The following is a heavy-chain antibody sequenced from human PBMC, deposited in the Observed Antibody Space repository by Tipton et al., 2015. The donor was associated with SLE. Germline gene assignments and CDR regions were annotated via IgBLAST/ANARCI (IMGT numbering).Heavy chain of an antibody. D-gene: IGHD3-3*01. V-gene: IGHV4-59*01. J-gene: IGHJ4*02. CDR2: FSYSGST. CDR3: ARSRETYDLGGVFDY. CDR1: GGSISSFY. Sequence: TLSLTCTVSGGSISSFYWAWIRQPPGKGLEWIGTFSYSGSTNYNPSLKSRVTISVDTSKNQFSLKLSSVTAADTAVYYCARSRETYDLGGVFDYWGQGILVTVSS.